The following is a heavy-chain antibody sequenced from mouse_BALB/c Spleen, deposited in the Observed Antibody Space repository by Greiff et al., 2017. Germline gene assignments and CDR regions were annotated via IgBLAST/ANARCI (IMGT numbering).Heavy chain of an antibody. CDR3: ARYDTTAPYWYFDV. CDR2: ISYSGST. CDR1: GDSITSGY. Sequence: EVKLVESGPSLVKPSQTLSLTCSVTGDSITSGYWNWIRKFPGNKLEYMGYISYSGSTYYNPSLKSRISITRDTSKNQYYLQLNSVTTEDTATYYCARYDTTAPYWYFDVWGAGTTVTVSS. D-gene: IGHD1-2*01. V-gene: IGHV3-8*02. J-gene: IGHJ1*01.